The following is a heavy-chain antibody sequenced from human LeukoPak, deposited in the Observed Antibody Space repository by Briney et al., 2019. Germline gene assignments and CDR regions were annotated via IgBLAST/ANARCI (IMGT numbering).Heavy chain of an antibody. CDR1: GYTFTGNY. D-gene: IGHD1-1*01. Sequence: ASVKVSCNASGYTFTGNYMHWVRLAPGQGLEWMGWINPNSGGTNYAQKFQGRVTMTRDTSISTAYMELSRLRSDDTAVYYCARDWPERGWDCNDVAGTYYMAVWGKGTTVTVSS. CDR3: ARDWPERGWDCNDVAGTYYMAV. CDR2: INPNSGGT. J-gene: IGHJ6*03. V-gene: IGHV1-2*02.